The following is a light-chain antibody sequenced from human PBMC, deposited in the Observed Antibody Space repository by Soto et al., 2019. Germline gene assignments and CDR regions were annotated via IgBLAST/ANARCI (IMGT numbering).Light chain of an antibody. Sequence: EIVLTQSPSTLPLSAGERATLSCRASQSVRRNLDWYQPKPGQAPRLIIYGASTRATGIPARFSGSGSGTEFTLTISSLQSEDFEVYYCQQYNNWPATFGQGTKVDIK. CDR1: QSVRRN. J-gene: IGKJ1*01. CDR2: GAS. CDR3: QQYNNWPAT. V-gene: IGKV3-15*01.